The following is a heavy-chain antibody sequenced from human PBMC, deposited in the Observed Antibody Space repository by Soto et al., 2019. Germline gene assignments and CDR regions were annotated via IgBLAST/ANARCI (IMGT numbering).Heavy chain of an antibody. Sequence: SETLSLTCTVSGGSISSFYWSWIRQPPGKGLEWIGYIYYSGSTNYNPSLKSRVTISVDTSKNQFSLKLSSVTAADTAVYYCARHSPGESWFDPWGLGTLVTVSS. CDR3: ARHSPGESWFDP. CDR1: GGSISSFY. J-gene: IGHJ5*02. V-gene: IGHV4-59*08. D-gene: IGHD1-26*01. CDR2: IYYSGST.